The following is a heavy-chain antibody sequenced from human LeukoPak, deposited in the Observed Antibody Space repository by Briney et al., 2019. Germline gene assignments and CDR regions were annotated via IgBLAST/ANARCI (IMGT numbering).Heavy chain of an antibody. J-gene: IGHJ4*02. D-gene: IGHD1-26*01. CDR2: INPNSGGT. CDR1: GYTFTGYY. Sequence: ASVEVSCKASGYTFTGYYMHWVRQAPGQGLEWMGWINPNSGGTNYAQKFQGRVTMTRDTSISTAYMELSRLRSDDTAVYYCARDSGSLLASDYWGQGTLVTVSS. V-gene: IGHV1-2*02. CDR3: ARDSGSLLASDY.